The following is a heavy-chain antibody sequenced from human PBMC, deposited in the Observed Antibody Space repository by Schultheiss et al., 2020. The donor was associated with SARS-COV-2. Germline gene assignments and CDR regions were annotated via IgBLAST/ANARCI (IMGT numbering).Heavy chain of an antibody. V-gene: IGHV3-23*01. J-gene: IGHJ6*02. CDR1: GFTFSSYA. CDR3: ARSGYSYGSYYYGMDV. D-gene: IGHD5-18*01. CDR2: ISGSGGST. Sequence: GGSLRLSCAASGFTFSSYAMSWVRQAPGKGLEWVSAISGSGGSTYYADSVKGRFTISRDNSKNTLYLQMNSLRAEDTAVYYCARSGYSYGSYYYGMDVWGQGTTVTVSS.